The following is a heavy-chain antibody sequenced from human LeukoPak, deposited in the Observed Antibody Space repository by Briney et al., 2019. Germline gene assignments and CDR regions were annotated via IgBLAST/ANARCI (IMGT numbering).Heavy chain of an antibody. CDR2: INPNSGGT. CDR1: GYTFTGYY. V-gene: IGHV1-2*04. CDR3: ARSRLGELSPTVYYFDY. D-gene: IGHD3-16*02. Sequence: EASVKVSCKASGYTFTGYYMHWVRQAPGQGLEWMGWINPNSGGTNYAQKFQGWVTMTRDTSISTAYMELSRLRSDDTAVYYCARSRLGELSPTVYYFDYWGQGTLVTVSS. J-gene: IGHJ4*02.